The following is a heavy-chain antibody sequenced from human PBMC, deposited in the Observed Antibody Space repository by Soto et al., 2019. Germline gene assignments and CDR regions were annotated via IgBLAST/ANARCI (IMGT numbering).Heavy chain of an antibody. J-gene: IGHJ4*02. CDR2: ISSSSSYI. CDR1: GFTFSSYS. CDR3: ARGSSSTERGNFDY. Sequence: EVQLVESGGGLVKPGGSLRLSCAASGFTFSSYSMNWVRQAPGKGLEWVSSISSSSSYIYYADSVKGRFTISRDNAKNSLYLQMNSLRAEDTAVYYGARGSSSTERGNFDYWGQGTLVTVSS. V-gene: IGHV3-21*01. D-gene: IGHD6-6*01.